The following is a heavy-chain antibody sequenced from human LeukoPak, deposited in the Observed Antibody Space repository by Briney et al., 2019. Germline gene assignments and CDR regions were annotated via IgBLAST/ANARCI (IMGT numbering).Heavy chain of an antibody. J-gene: IGHJ4*02. CDR1: GFTFSNYA. CDR2: IGGSGGAT. D-gene: IGHD2-15*01. Sequence: SGGSLRLSCAASGFTFSNYAMSWVRQAPGKGLEWVSAIGGSGGATNYADSVKGRFSISRGNSKNTLYLQMNSLRAGDTAVYYCAKRSCSGGSCNFDYWGQGTLVTVSS. CDR3: AKRSCSGGSCNFDY. V-gene: IGHV3-23*01.